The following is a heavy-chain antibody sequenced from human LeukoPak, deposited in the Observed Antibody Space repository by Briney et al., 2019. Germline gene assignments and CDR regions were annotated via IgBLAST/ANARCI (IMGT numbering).Heavy chain of an antibody. CDR2: IYYSGST. D-gene: IGHD6-19*01. V-gene: IGHV4-30-4*01. J-gene: IGHJ4*02. CDR3: ARDGSEQWLELGGNDY. CDR1: GGSISSGDYY. Sequence: SETLSLTCTVSGGSISSGDYYWSWIRQPPGKGLEWIGYIYYSGSTYYNPSLKSRVTISVDTSKNQFSLKLSSVTAADTAVYYCARDGSEQWLELGGNDYWGQGTLVTVSS.